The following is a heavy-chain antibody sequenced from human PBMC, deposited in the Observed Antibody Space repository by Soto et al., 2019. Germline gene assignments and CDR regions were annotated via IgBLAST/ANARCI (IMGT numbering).Heavy chain of an antibody. CDR3: ALRLEVRGVIYLDY. Sequence: QVQLVQSGAEVKKPGSSVKVSCTASGGTFSSYAISWVRQAPGQGLEWMGGIIPIFGTANYAHKFQGRVTITADESASTADMELSSLRSEDTAVYYCALRLEVRGVIYLDYWGQGTLVTVSS. V-gene: IGHV1-69*01. J-gene: IGHJ4*02. CDR1: GGTFSSYA. D-gene: IGHD3-10*01. CDR2: IIPIFGTA.